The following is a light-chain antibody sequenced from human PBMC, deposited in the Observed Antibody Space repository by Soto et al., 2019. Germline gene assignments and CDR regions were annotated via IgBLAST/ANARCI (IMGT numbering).Light chain of an antibody. J-gene: IGLJ1*01. V-gene: IGLV3-21*02. CDR3: QVWDRGSDHYV. Sequence: SYELTQPPSVSGAPGQAARIACGGTNIGSKSVHWYQQKPGQAPVMVVYDDSDRPSGIPERFSGSNSGDTATLTISGVEHGDEADYYCQVWDRGSDHYVFGSGTKVTVL. CDR2: DDS. CDR1: NIGSKS.